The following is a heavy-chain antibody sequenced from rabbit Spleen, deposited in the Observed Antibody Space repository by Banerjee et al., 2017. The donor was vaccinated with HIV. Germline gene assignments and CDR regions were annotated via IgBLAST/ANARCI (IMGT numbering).Heavy chain of an antibody. V-gene: IGHV1S45*01. J-gene: IGHJ3*01. CDR1: GFSFSNSYY. Sequence: QEQLEESGGDLVKPEGSLTLTCTASGFSFSNSYYMCWVRQPPGKGLEWIGCIYPGSSGTTYYASWAKGRFTISKTSSTTVTLQMTSLTAADTATYFCARDTGTSFSSYGMDLWGQGTLVTVS. CDR2: IYPGSSGTT. D-gene: IGHD8-1*01. CDR3: ARDTGTSFSSYGMDL.